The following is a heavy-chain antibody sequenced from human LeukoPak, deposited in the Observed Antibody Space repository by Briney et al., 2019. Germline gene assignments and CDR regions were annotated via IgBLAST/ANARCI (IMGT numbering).Heavy chain of an antibody. V-gene: IGHV3-23*02. CDR2: ISGSSGIT. D-gene: IGHD5-12*01. Sequence: PGGSLSLSCAVSRYTFNSYAMRWCRQDPGEGLVWGSVISGSSGITFYVASLKGRFTMSGDNSKDTLSLEMNTLRAVDTAVYYCARNENSGWGYFDYWGQGTLVTVSS. J-gene: IGHJ4*02. CDR1: RYTFNSYA. CDR3: ARNENSGWGYFDY.